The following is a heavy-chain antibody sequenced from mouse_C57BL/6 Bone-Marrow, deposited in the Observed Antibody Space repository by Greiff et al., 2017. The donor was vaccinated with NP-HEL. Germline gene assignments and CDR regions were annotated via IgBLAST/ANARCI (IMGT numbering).Heavy chain of an antibody. J-gene: IGHJ1*03. CDR1: GFNFKDYY. Sequence: EVQLVESGAELVKPGASVKLSCTASGFNFKDYYMHWVKQTPEQGLEWIGRIDPEAGDTKYAPKFQGKATITADTSSNTAYLQLSSLTSEDTAVYYCASSYGYFDVWGTGTTVTVSS. V-gene: IGHV14-2*01. CDR3: ASSYGYFDV. CDR2: IDPEAGDT.